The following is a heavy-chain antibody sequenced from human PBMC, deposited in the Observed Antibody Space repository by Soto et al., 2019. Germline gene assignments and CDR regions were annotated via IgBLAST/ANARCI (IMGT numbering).Heavy chain of an antibody. D-gene: IGHD3-16*02. Sequence: PSETLSLTCIVSGGSISSISYYWGWIRQPPGKGLEWIGSIYYSGNTNYNPSLKSRGTISVDTSKNQVSLRLTSVTAADTAVYYCAREGGGYRFDQWGPGTLVTVSS. J-gene: IGHJ4*02. V-gene: IGHV4-39*02. CDR2: IYYSGNT. CDR1: GGSISSISYY. CDR3: AREGGGYRFDQ.